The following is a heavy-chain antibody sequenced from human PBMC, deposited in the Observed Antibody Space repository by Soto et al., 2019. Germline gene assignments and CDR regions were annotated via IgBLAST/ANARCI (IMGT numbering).Heavy chain of an antibody. CDR3: AKGWDVKYFDH. CDR1: GASLLSSY. J-gene: IGHJ4*02. CDR2: IFSSGRT. V-gene: IGHV4-4*07. D-gene: IGHD1-26*01. Sequence: VQLQKSGPGLVKPSEPLSLSCDVSGASLLSSYWSWVRQPAGKGLEWIGHIFSSGRTSYNPSLKSRVTMSIDTPNNKFSLSLNSVTAADTAVYYCAKGWDVKYFDHWGQGARVTVSS.